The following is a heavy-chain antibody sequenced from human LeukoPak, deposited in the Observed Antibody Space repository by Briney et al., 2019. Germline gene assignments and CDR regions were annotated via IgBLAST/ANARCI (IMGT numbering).Heavy chain of an antibody. CDR3: ARHVRDFWSGARFPNDAFDI. D-gene: IGHD3-3*01. J-gene: IGHJ3*02. CDR1: GGSISSSSYY. V-gene: IGHV4-39*01. CDR2: IYYSGST. Sequence: PSETLSLTCTVSGGSISSSSYYWGWIRQPPGKGLEWIGSIYYSGSTYYNPSLKSRVTISVDTSKNQFSLKLSSVTAADTAVYYCARHVRDFWSGARFPNDAFDIWGQGTMVTVSS.